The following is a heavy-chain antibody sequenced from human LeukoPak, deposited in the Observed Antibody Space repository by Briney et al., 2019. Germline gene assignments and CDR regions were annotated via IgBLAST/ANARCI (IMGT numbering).Heavy chain of an antibody. V-gene: IGHV3-21*01. J-gene: IGHJ3*02. CDR2: ISSSSYI. D-gene: IGHD6-19*01. CDR1: GFTFSSYS. Sequence: GGSLRLSCAASGFTFSSYSMNWVRQAPGKGLEWVSSISSSSYIYYADSVKGRFTISRDNAKNSLYLQMNSLRAEDTAVYYCARDQVAVAGLAFDIWGQGTTVTVSS. CDR3: ARDQVAVAGLAFDI.